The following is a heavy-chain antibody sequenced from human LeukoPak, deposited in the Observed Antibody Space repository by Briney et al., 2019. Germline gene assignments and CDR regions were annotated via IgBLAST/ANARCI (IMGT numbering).Heavy chain of an antibody. CDR3: AKDTAMEMALDY. Sequence: PGGSLRLSCAASGFTFSSYAMSWVRQAPGKGLEWVSAISGSDGSTYYADSVKGRFTISRDNSKNTLYLQMNSLRAEDTAVYYCAKDTAMEMALDYWGQGTLVTVSS. CDR1: GFTFSSYA. D-gene: IGHD5-24*01. CDR2: ISGSDGST. J-gene: IGHJ4*02. V-gene: IGHV3-23*01.